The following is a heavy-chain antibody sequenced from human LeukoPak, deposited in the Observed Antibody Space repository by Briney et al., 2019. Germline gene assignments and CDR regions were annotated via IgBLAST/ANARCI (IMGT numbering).Heavy chain of an antibody. CDR3: AREAGDSVDIDY. CDR2: ISRSSSTI. Sequence: AGSLRLSCAASGFTFSSYSMNWVRQPPGKGLEWVSYISRSSSTIYYPDLVKGRFTISRDNAKHSLYLQMNSVRAEDTAVYYCAREAGDSVDIDYWGQGTLVTVSS. D-gene: IGHD7-27*01. J-gene: IGHJ4*02. V-gene: IGHV3-48*01. CDR1: GFTFSSYS.